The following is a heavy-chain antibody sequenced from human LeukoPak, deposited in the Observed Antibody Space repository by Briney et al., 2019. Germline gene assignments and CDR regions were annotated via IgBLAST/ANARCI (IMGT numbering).Heavy chain of an antibody. V-gene: IGHV3-7*01. CDR1: GFIFSSYT. CDR3: ARDRGYSTFDY. D-gene: IGHD4-23*01. CDR2: IKEDGSEI. Sequence: GGSLRLSCVASGFIFSSYTMSWVRQAPGKGLEWVANIKEDGSEINYVDSVKGRFTISRDNAKNSLYLQMNSLRVDDTAVYYCARDRGYSTFDYWGQGTLVTVSS. J-gene: IGHJ4*02.